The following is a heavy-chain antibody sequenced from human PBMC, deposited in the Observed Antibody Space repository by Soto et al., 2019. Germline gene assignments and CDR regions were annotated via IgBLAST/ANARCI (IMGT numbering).Heavy chain of an antibody. CDR2: IYHSGYT. CDR1: GGSINTYY. Sequence: QVQLQESGPGLVKPSGTLSLTCTISGGSINTYYWSWIRQPAGKGLEWIGRIYHSGYTNPQSSLKSRLTMSVDTSKIQFFLIRSSVTAADTAVYYGARVAGAKFDFWGQGILVHVSS. V-gene: IGHV4-4*07. J-gene: IGHJ4*02. D-gene: IGHD6-19*01. CDR3: ARVAGAKFDF.